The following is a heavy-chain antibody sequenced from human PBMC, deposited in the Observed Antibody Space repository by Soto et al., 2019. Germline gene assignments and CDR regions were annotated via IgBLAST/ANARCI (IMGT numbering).Heavy chain of an antibody. J-gene: IGHJ4*02. V-gene: IGHV3-9*01. CDR2: ISWNSGSI. D-gene: IGHD1-26*01. Sequence: EVQLVESGGGLVQPGRSLRLSCAASGFTFDDYAMHWVRQAPGKGLEWVSGISWNSGSIGYADAVKGRVTIYRDNAKNSLYLQLNRIGAEDTALYYGAKGGQLLSEGGGYWGQGNLVTVSS. CDR1: GFTFDDYA. CDR3: AKGGQLLSEGGGY.